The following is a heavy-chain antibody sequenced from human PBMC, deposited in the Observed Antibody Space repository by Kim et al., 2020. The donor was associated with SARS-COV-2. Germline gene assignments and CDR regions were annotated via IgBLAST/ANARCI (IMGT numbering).Heavy chain of an antibody. CDR3: ARMVGYCSGGSCDSGWYYYYGMDV. CDR1: GYTFTSYG. D-gene: IGHD2-15*01. CDR2: ISAYNGNT. V-gene: IGHV1-18*01. Sequence: ASVKVSCKASGYTFTSYGISWVRQAPGQGLEWMGWISAYNGNTNYAQKLQGRVTMTTDTPTSTAYMELRSLRSDDTAVYYCARMVGYCSGGSCDSGWYYYYGMDVWGQGTTVTVSS. J-gene: IGHJ6*02.